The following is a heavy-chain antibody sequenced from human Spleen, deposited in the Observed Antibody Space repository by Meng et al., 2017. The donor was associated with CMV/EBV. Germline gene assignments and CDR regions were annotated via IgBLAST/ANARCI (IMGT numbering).Heavy chain of an antibody. D-gene: IGHD1-26*01. CDR2: ISAYNGNA. CDR1: GYTFTNND. CDR3: ARQFAGRPYLDY. Sequence: ASVKVSCKASGYTFTNNDLNWVRQAPGQGLEWMGWISAYNGNANYAPKFQGRVTMTIDTSTATVYLELRSLRSDDTALYYCARQFAGRPYLDYWGQGTVVTVS. J-gene: IGHJ4*02. V-gene: IGHV1-18*01.